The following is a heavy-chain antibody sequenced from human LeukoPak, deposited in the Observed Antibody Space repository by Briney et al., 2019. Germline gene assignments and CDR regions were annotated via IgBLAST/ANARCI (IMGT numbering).Heavy chain of an antibody. CDR3: AKGSHSGWYNPHYFDY. Sequence: GGSLRLSCAASGFTFSSYGMHWVRQAPGKGLEWVAFIRYDGSNKYYADSVKGRFTISRDNSKNTLYLQMNSLRAEDTAVYYCAKGSHSGWYNPHYFDYWGQGTLVTVSS. CDR1: GFTFSSYG. CDR2: IRYDGSNK. D-gene: IGHD6-19*01. V-gene: IGHV3-30*02. J-gene: IGHJ4*02.